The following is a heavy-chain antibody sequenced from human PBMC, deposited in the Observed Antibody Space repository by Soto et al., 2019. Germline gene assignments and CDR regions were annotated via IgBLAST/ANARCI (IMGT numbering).Heavy chain of an antibody. CDR3: ARGVLYSNYGPCDY. CDR2: ISSSSSTI. Sequence: GGSLRLSCAASGFTFSSYSMNWVRQAPGKGLEWVSYISSSSSTIYYADSVKGRFTISRDNAKNSLYLQMNSLRAEDTAVYYCARGVLYSNYGPCDYWGQGTLVTVSS. CDR1: GFTFSSYS. V-gene: IGHV3-48*01. J-gene: IGHJ4*02. D-gene: IGHD4-4*01.